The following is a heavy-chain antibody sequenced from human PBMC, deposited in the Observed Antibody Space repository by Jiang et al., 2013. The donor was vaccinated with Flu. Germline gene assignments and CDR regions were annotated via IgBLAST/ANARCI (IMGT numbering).Heavy chain of an antibody. Sequence: SGAEVKKPGASVKVSCKASGYTFTSYDINWVRQATGQGLEWMGWMNPNSGNTGYAQKFQGRVTMTRNTSISTAYMELSSLRSEDTAVYYCARGGIYYDFWSGPLLDAFDIWGQGTNGHRLF. V-gene: IGHV1-8*01. CDR3: ARGGIYYDFWSGPLLDAFDI. CDR2: MNPNSGNT. D-gene: IGHD3-3*01. J-gene: IGHJ3*02. CDR1: GYTFTSYD.